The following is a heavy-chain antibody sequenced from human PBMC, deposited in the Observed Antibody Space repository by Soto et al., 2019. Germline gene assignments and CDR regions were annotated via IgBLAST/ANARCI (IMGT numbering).Heavy chain of an antibody. V-gene: IGHV1-3*01. CDR3: ASSRYFDWLGPPNFYFDY. Sequence: EASVKVSCKASGYTFTSYAMHWVRQAPGQRLEWMGWINAGNGNTKYSQKFQGRVTITRDTSASTAYMELSSLRSEDTAVYYCASSRYFDWLGPPNFYFDYWGQGTLVTVSS. J-gene: IGHJ4*02. CDR1: GYTFTSYA. D-gene: IGHD3-9*01. CDR2: INAGNGNT.